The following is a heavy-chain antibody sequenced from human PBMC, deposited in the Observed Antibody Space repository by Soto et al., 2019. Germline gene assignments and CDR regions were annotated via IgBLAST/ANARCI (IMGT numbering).Heavy chain of an antibody. J-gene: IGHJ4*02. Sequence: SGPTLVNPTQTLTLTCTFSGFSLSTSGVGVGWIRQPPGKALEWLALIYWNDDKRYSPSLKSRLTITKDTSKNQVVLTMTNMDPADTATYHCAHTPIRGLSDILTGFSDYWGQGTLVTVSS. V-gene: IGHV2-5*01. CDR3: AHTPIRGLSDILTGFSDY. CDR1: GFSLSTSGVG. D-gene: IGHD3-9*01. CDR2: IYWNDDK.